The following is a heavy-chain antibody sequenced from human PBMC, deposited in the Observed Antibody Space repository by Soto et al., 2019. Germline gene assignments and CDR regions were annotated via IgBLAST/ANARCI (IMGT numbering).Heavy chain of an antibody. CDR3: ARDRVPRFFDX. CDR1: GFTFSSYA. V-gene: IGHV3-30-3*01. CDR2: ISYDGSNK. Sequence: GGSLRLSWAASGFTFSSYAMHWVRQAPGKGLEWVAVISYDGSNKYYADSVKGRFTISRDNSKNTLYLQMNSLRAEDTAVYYWARDRVPRFFDXWGQGTLVTVSS. J-gene: IGHJ4*02.